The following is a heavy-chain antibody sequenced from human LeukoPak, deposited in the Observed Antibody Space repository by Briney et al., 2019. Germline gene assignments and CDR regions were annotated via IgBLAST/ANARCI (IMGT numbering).Heavy chain of an antibody. V-gene: IGHV3-48*01. D-gene: IGHD6-13*01. CDR1: GFSFSVYS. J-gene: IGHJ4*02. Sequence: GGSLRLSCAASGFSFSVYSMTWVRQAPGKGLEWLSYISGSSSPIYYADSVKGRFTISRDNAKNSLYLQMNSLRVEDAAVYYCARDTYSRLDYWGQGTLVTVSS. CDR3: ARDTYSRLDY. CDR2: ISGSSSPI.